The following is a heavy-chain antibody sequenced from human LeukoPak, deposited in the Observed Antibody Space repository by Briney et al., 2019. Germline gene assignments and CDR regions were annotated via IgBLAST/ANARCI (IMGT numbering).Heavy chain of an antibody. Sequence: GGSLRLSCAASGFTFRIYWVSWVRQAPGKGLEWVANIKEDGSEKSYVDSVKARFTISRDNAKSSLYLQMNSLRAEDTAVYYCARDRTYCRSPSCYLDFWGQGTLVTVSS. CDR3: ARDRTYCRSPSCYLDF. CDR2: IKEDGSEK. CDR1: GFTFRIYW. V-gene: IGHV3-7*01. J-gene: IGHJ4*02. D-gene: IGHD2-2*01.